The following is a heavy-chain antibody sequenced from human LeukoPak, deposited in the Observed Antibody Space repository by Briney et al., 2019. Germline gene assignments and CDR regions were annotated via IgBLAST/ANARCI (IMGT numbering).Heavy chain of an antibody. CDR2: SNEDGSTT. Sequence: HPGGSLRLSCAASAFTFSSNWMHWVRQAPGKGLVWVSRSNEDGSTTNYADSVKGRFTISRDNAKNTLYLQMNSLTADDTAVYYCVRDLGGRSGHWGQGTLVTVSS. CDR1: AFTFSSNW. V-gene: IGHV3-74*01. D-gene: IGHD1-26*01. J-gene: IGHJ4*02. CDR3: VRDLGGRSGH.